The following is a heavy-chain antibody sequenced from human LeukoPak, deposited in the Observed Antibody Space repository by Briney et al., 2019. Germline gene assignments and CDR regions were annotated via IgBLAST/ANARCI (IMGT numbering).Heavy chain of an antibody. CDR1: GDSVSGNRAV. CDR3: TREVAGTGGFDY. J-gene: IGHJ4*02. CDR2: TYYRSKWNY. V-gene: IGHV6-1*01. Sequence: SQTLSLTCAISGDSVSGNRAVWNWIRQSPSRGLEWLGRTYYRSKWNYDYAVSVKSRITINPDTSKNQFSLHLNSVTPEDTAVYYCTREVAGTGGFDYWGQGITVTVSS. D-gene: IGHD6-13*01.